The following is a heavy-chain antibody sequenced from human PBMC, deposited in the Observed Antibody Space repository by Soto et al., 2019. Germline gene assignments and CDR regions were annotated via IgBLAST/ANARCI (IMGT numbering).Heavy chain of an antibody. CDR2: ISAGNGNT. J-gene: IGHJ1*01. D-gene: IGHD6-13*01. Sequence: ASVKVSCKASGYTFTNYAMHWVRQAPGQRLEWMGWISAGNGNTKYSQKFQGRVTVTRDTSASTGYMELSNLRSEDTAVYYCARGLGYSSSWYETLYFHYWGQGTLVTVSS. CDR3: ARGLGYSSSWYETLYFHY. CDR1: GYTFTNYA. V-gene: IGHV1-3*01.